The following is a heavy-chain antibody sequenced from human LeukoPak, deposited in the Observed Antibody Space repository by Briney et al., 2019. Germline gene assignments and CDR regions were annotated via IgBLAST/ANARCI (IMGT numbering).Heavy chain of an antibody. Sequence: PGGSLRLSCAASGFTFSSYSMNWVRQAPGKGLEWVSSISGSGGNTYYADSVKGRFTISRDNSKNTLYLQMNSLRAEDTAVYYCAKEMTTVTTANWFDPWGQGTLVTVSS. V-gene: IGHV3-23*01. D-gene: IGHD4-17*01. J-gene: IGHJ5*02. CDR2: ISGSGGNT. CDR1: GFTFSSYS. CDR3: AKEMTTVTTANWFDP.